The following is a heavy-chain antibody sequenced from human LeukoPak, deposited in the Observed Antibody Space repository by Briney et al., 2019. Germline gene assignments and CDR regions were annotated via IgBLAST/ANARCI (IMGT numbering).Heavy chain of an antibody. D-gene: IGHD3-22*01. CDR2: INPNTGGT. CDR1: GYTFSDYY. J-gene: IGHJ3*02. CDR3: ATSLYDSSGYYWDAFDI. Sequence: GASVKVSCKASGYTFSDYYIHWVRQAPGQGLEWMGWINPNTGGTNYAQKFQGRVSMTTDTSIGTAYMDLSSLRSEDTAVYYCATSLYDSSGYYWDAFDIWGQGTMVTVSS. V-gene: IGHV1-2*02.